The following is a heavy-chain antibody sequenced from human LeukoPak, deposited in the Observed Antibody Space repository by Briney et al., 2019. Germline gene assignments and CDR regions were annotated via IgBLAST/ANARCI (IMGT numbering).Heavy chain of an antibody. CDR3: ARDHSSGYYSPDAFDI. CDR1: GFTFSSYS. V-gene: IGHV3-21*01. Sequence: GGSLRLSCAASGFTFSSYSMNWVRQAPGKGLEWVSSISSSSSYIYYADSVRGRFTISRDNAKNSLYLQMNSLRAEDTAVYYCARDHSSGYYSPDAFDIWGQGTMVTVSS. CDR2: ISSSSSYI. D-gene: IGHD3-22*01. J-gene: IGHJ3*02.